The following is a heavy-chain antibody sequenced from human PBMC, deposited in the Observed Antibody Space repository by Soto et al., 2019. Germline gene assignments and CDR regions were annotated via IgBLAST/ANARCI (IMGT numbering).Heavy chain of an antibody. CDR2: ISGSGGST. J-gene: IGHJ4*02. CDR3: AKSFLGYDILTGYPN. CDR1: GFTFSSYA. D-gene: IGHD3-9*01. Sequence: GGSLRLSCAASGFTFSSYAMSWVRQAPGKGLEWVSAISGSGGSTYYADSVKGRFTISRDNSKNTLYLQMNSLRAEDTAVYYCAKSFLGYDILTGYPNWGQGTLVTVSS. V-gene: IGHV3-23*01.